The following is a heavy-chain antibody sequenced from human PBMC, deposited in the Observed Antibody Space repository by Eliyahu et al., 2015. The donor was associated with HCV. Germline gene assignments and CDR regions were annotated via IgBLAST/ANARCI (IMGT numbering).Heavy chain of an antibody. CDR2: THSRGST. D-gene: IGHD6-19*01. CDR3: ASGGGGIAVTGTGGWFDP. V-gene: IGHV4-59*01. CDR1: GGCIRSYY. J-gene: IGHJ5*02. Sequence: QVQLQESGPGLVKPSETLSLTCXVAGGCIRSYYWSWLRQTPGKGLEWXGYTHSRGSTNYHPSLKSRVTISVDTSKNQFSLKLSSVTAADTAVYHCASGGGGIAVTGTGGWFDPWGQGTLVTVSS.